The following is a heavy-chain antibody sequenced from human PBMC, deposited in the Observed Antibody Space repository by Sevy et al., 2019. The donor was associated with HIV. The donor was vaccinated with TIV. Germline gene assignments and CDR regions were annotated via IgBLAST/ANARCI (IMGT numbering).Heavy chain of an antibody. D-gene: IGHD2-21*02. V-gene: IGHV3-33*01. CDR2: IWYDGSNK. J-gene: IGHJ6*02. CDR3: ARGPRDYGGNSGYKRGYYYRMDV. CDR1: GFTFSSYG. Sequence: GGSLRLSCAASGFTFSSYGMHWARQAPGKGLEWVAVIWYDGSNKYYADSVKGRFTISRDNSKNTLYLQMNSLRAEDTAVYYCARGPRDYGGNSGYKRGYYYRMDVWGQGTTVTVSS.